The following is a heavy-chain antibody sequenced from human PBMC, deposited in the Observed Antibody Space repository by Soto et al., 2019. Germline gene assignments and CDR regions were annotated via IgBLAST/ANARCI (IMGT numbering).Heavy chain of an antibody. CDR3: SPLSVSLSGPFGIHV. J-gene: IGHJ6*02. D-gene: IGHD2-15*01. CDR2: MLYSGLT. CDR1: GYSVSSGDYY. Sequence: SETLSLTCSVSGYSVSSGDYYWAWIRQPPGKGLEWIGSMLYSGLTYYNPSLKSRVTLSVDTSKNQFSVRLNSVTASDTAVYYCSPLSVSLSGPFGIHVWGQGTTVTVSS. V-gene: IGHV4-39*01.